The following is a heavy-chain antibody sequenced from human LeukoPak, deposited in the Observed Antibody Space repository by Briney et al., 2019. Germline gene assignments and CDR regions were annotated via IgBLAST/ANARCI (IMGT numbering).Heavy chain of an antibody. D-gene: IGHD3-3*01. CDR3: ARDGVRRYYDFWSGYYTGNYYYYYGMDV. V-gene: IGHV1-69*13. J-gene: IGHJ6*02. CDR1: GGTFSSYA. Sequence: SVKVSCKASGGTFSSYAISWVRQAPGQGLEWMGGIIPIFGTANYAQKFQGRVTITADESTSTAYMELSSLRSEDTAVYYCARDGVRRYYDFWSGYYTGNYYYYYGMDVWGQGTTVTVSS. CDR2: IIPIFGTA.